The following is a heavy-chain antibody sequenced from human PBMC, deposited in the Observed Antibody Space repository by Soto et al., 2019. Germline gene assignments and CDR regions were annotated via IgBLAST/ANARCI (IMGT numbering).Heavy chain of an antibody. CDR2: IYYSGST. CDR3: ARVGSSGYYYSLIRYYYGMDV. J-gene: IGHJ6*04. D-gene: IGHD3-22*01. CDR1: VGSIISVFYY. Sequence: SETLCLTCTVSVGSIISVFYYLSFIRQHPWKCLDWIGYIYYSGSTYYNPSLKSRVTISVDTSKNQFSLKLSSVTAADTAVYYCARVGSSGYYYSLIRYYYGMDVWGKGTKVT. V-gene: IGHV4-31*03.